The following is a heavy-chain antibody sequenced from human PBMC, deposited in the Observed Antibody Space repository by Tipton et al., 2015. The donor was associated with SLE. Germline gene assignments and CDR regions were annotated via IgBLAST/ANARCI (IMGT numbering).Heavy chain of an antibody. CDR3: ARGTRSIAAWGLRPLYFDY. Sequence: TLSLTCAVYGGSISSYYWSWIRQPPGKGLEWIGYIYYSGSTNYNPSLKSRVTISVDTSKNQFSLKLSSVTAADTAVYYCARGTRSIAAWGLRPLYFDYWGQGTLVTVSS. CDR1: GGSISSYY. D-gene: IGHD4-17*01. J-gene: IGHJ4*02. CDR2: IYYSGST. V-gene: IGHV4-59*01.